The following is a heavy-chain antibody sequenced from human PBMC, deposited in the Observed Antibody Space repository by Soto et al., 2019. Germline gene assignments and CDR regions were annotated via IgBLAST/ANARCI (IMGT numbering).Heavy chain of an antibody. Sequence: VQLVESGGGLVKPGGSLRLSCAASGFTFSSYSMNWVRQAPGKGLEWVSSISSSSSYIYYADSVKGRFTISRDNAKNSLYLQMNSLRAEDTAVYYCARAERPLRYDYYFDYWGQGTLVTVSS. CDR3: ARAERPLRYDYYFDY. J-gene: IGHJ4*02. CDR2: ISSSSSYI. D-gene: IGHD3-16*01. V-gene: IGHV3-21*01. CDR1: GFTFSSYS.